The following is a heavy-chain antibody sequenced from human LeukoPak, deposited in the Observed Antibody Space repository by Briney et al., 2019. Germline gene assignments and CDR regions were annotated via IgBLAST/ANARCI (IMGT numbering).Heavy chain of an antibody. Sequence: SETLSLTCTVSGYSISSGYYWGWIRQPPGKGLEWVGSIYHSGSTYYNPSLKSRVTISVDTSKNQFSLKLSSVTAADTALYYCARIRGDAFDIWGQGTMVTVSS. V-gene: IGHV4-38-2*02. CDR3: ARIRGDAFDI. CDR1: GYSISSGYY. CDR2: IYHSGST. J-gene: IGHJ3*02.